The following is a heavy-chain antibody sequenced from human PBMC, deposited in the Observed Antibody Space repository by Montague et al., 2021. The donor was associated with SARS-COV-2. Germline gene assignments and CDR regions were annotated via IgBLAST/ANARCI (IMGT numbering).Heavy chain of an antibody. Sequence: SLRLSCAASGFTFDDYAMHWVRQAPGKGLDCVSGISWNSGSIGYADSVKGRFTISRDNAKNSLYLQMNSLRAEDTALYYCAKGATGYEGFDWFDPWGQGTLVTVSS. V-gene: IGHV3-9*01. J-gene: IGHJ5*02. CDR1: GFTFDDYA. D-gene: IGHD3-9*01. CDR2: ISWNSGSI. CDR3: AKGATGYEGFDWFDP.